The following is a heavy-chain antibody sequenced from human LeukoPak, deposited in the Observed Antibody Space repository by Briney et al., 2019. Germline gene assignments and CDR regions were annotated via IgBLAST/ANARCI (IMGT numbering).Heavy chain of an antibody. CDR2: IYYSGST. V-gene: IGHV4-39*01. Sequence: SETLSLTCIVSGGSISSGTYYWGWIRQPPGKGLEWIGSIYYSGSTYYNPSLKSRVTISVDTSKNQFSLKLSSVTAADTAVYYCARGDSSGLELDYWGQGTLVTVSS. D-gene: IGHD3-22*01. CDR3: ARGDSSGLELDY. CDR1: GGSISSGTYY. J-gene: IGHJ4*02.